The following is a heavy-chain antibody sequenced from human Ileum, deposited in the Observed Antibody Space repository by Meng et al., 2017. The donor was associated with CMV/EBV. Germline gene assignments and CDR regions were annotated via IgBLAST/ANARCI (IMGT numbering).Heavy chain of an antibody. D-gene: IGHD3-3*01. J-gene: IGHJ6*02. Sequence: GESLKISCAASVFSLSIYNVKWVRQAPGKGLEWVSVIYSGGSTYYADSVKGRFTISRDNSKNTLYLQMNSLRAEDTAVHYCASGGGDFWSGYSYGMDVWGQGTTVTVSS. CDR1: VFSLSIYN. CDR3: ASGGGDFWSGYSYGMDV. V-gene: IGHV3-53*01. CDR2: IYSGGST.